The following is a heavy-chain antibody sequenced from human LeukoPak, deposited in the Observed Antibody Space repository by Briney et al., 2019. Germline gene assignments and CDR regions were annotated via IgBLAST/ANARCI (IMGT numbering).Heavy chain of an antibody. Sequence: GGSLRLSCAASGFTFSSYGMSWVRPAPGKGPEWVSGISGSGGSTYYADSVKGRFTISRDNSKITLYLQMNSLRAEDTAVYYCARAYGDYYYYYYMDVWGKGTTVTISS. CDR3: ARAYGDYYYYYYMDV. D-gene: IGHD4-17*01. CDR2: ISGSGGST. CDR1: GFTFSSYG. V-gene: IGHV3-23*01. J-gene: IGHJ6*03.